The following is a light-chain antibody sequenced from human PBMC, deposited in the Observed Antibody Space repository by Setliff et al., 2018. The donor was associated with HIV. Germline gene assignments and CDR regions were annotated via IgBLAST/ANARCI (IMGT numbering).Light chain of an antibody. CDR1: SSDIGRYNL. J-gene: IGLJ1*01. V-gene: IGLV2-23*01. Sequence: QSVLTQPASVSGSPGQSITISCTGTSSDIGRYNLVSWYQQYPGKAPKLMVYQSTKRPSGVSNRCSGSKSGNTASLTTSGLQAADEADYYCCSNTGSNTYVIGSGTKVTVL. CDR3: CSNTGSNTYV. CDR2: QST.